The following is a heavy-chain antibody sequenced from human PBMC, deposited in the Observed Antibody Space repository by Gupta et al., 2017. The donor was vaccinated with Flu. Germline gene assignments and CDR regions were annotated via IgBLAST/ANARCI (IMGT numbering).Heavy chain of an antibody. CDR3: ARVLVNWRVDTAMVTGDPGNLDYGMDV. J-gene: IGHJ6*02. D-gene: IGHD5-18*01. Sequence: GGTFSSYTISWVRQAPGQGLEWMGRIIPILGIANYAQKFQGRVTITADKSTSTAYMELSSLRSEDTAVYYCARVLVNWRVDTAMVTGDPGNLDYGMDVWGQGTTVTVSS. V-gene: IGHV1-69*02. CDR2: IIPILGIA. CDR1: GGTFSSYT.